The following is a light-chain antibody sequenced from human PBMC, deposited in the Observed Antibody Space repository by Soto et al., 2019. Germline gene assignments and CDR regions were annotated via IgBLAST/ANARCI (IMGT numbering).Light chain of an antibody. Sequence: SYELTQPPSVSVAPGKTARITCGGNNIGSKSVHWYQQKPGQAPVLVIYYDSDRPSGIPERFSGSNSGSTATLTISRVEAGDEADYYCQVWDSSSDHPYVVFGGGTKLTVL. CDR3: QVWDSSSDHPYVV. J-gene: IGLJ2*01. CDR2: YDS. V-gene: IGLV3-21*04. CDR1: NIGSKS.